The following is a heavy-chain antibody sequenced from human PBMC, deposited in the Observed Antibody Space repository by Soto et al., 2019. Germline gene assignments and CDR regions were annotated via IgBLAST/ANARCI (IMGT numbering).Heavy chain of an antibody. CDR1: GYSISSGYH. D-gene: IGHD1-1*01. Sequence: PSETLSLTCAVSGYSISSGYHWGWIRQPPGKGLEWIGSIFHSGSTYYNPSLKSRVAISVDTPKNQISLKLSSVTAADTAVYYCAREWKQDYYYDGMDVWGQGTTVTVSS. CDR3: AREWKQDYYYDGMDV. V-gene: IGHV4-38-2*02. CDR2: IFHSGST. J-gene: IGHJ6*02.